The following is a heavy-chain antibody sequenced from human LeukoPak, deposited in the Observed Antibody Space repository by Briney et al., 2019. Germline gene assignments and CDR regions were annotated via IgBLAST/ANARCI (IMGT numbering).Heavy chain of an antibody. D-gene: IGHD3-3*01. CDR1: GGSISSYY. Sequence: SETLSLTCTVSGGSISSYYWSWIRQPPGKGLEWIGYIYYSGSTNYNPSLKSRVPISVDTSKSQFSLKLSSGTAADTAVYYCARGGLYDFWSGYLVNYYYYYMDVWGKGTTVTVSS. V-gene: IGHV4-59*01. CDR2: IYYSGST. CDR3: ARGGLYDFWSGYLVNYYYYYMDV. J-gene: IGHJ6*03.